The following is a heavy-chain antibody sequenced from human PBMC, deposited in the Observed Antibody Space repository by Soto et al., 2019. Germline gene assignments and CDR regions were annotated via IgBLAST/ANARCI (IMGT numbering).Heavy chain of an antibody. Sequence: ETLSLTCTVSGGSISSYYWSWIRQPPGKGLEWIGYIYYSGSTNYNPPLKSRVTISVDTSKNQFSLKLSSVTAADTAVYYCARRYGYSFDYWGQGTLVTVSS. D-gene: IGHD1-1*01. V-gene: IGHV4-59*08. CDR2: IYYSGST. CDR3: ARRYGYSFDY. CDR1: GGSISSYY. J-gene: IGHJ4*02.